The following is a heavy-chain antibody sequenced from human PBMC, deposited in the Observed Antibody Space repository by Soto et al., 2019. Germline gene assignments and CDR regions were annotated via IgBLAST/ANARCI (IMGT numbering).Heavy chain of an antibody. CDR1: GGSISKFY. Sequence: SETLSLTCNVSGGSISKFYWAWIRKTAGNGLEWMGRVYATGTTDYNPSLRSRVAMSVDISKKTFSLRLRSVTGADSGVYYCVRDGSKSLRDWFDPWGQGILVTVS. CDR3: VRDGSKSLRDWFDP. V-gene: IGHV4-4*07. CDR2: VYATGTT. J-gene: IGHJ5*02.